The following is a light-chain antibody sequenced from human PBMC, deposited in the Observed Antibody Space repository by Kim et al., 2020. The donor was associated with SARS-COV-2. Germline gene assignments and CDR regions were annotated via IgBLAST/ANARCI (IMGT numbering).Light chain of an antibody. CDR2: SDN. V-gene: IGLV1-44*01. CDR1: SSNIGSNT. Sequence: QPVLTQPPSASGIPGQRVTISCSGSSSNIGSNTVKWYQQLPGTAPKLLIYSDNQRPSGVPDRLSGSKSGTSASLAISGLQSEDEADYYCAAWDDSLNAVVFGGGTQLTVL. J-gene: IGLJ2*01. CDR3: AAWDDSLNAVV.